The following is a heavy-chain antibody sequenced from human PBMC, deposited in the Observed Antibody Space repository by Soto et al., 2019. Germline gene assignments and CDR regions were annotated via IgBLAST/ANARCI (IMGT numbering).Heavy chain of an antibody. CDR2: IWYDGSNK. D-gene: IGHD3-3*01. J-gene: IGHJ4*02. CDR3: ARDKYHDFWSGYYDPNFDY. Sequence: GGSLRLSCGASAFSFSHYAMHWVRQAPGKGLEWVAVIWYDGSNKYYADSVKGRFTISRDNSKNTLYLQMNSLRAEDTAVYYCARDKYHDFWSGYYDPNFDYWGQGTLVTVSS. CDR1: AFSFSHYA. V-gene: IGHV3-33*08.